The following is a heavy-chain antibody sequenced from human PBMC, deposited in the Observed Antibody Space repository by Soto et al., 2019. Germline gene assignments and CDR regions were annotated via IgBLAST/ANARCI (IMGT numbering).Heavy chain of an antibody. CDR3: AKVSHFQVDGDIGDYYYYGMDV. CDR1: GFTFSSYG. CDR2: ISYDGSNN. V-gene: IGHV3-30*18. D-gene: IGHD4-17*01. Sequence: QVQLVESGGGVVQPGRSLRLSCAASGFTFSSYGMHWVRQAPGKGLEWVAFISYDGSNNCYADSVKGRFTLSRDNSKNTLYLQWSSLRAEDTALYYYAKVSHFQVDGDIGDYYYYGMDVWGQGTTVTVSS. J-gene: IGHJ6*02.